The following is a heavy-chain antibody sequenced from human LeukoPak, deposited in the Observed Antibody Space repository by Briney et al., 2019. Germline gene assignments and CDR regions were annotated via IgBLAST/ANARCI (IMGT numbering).Heavy chain of an antibody. V-gene: IGHV4-39*07. D-gene: IGHD3-10*01. Sequence: SETLSLTCTVSGGSISSSSYYWGWIRQPPGKGLEWIGSIYYSGSTYYNPSLKSRVTISVDTSKNQFSLKLSSVTAADTAVYYCARGAVGGSGSYYNYYYYYMDVWGKGTTVTVSS. CDR1: GGSISSSSYY. CDR2: IYYSGST. J-gene: IGHJ6*03. CDR3: ARGAVGGSGSYYNYYYYYMDV.